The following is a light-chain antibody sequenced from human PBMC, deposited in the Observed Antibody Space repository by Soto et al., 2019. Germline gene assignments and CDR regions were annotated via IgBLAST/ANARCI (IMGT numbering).Light chain of an antibody. CDR2: GTS. Sequence: EVVLTQSPGTLSLSRGERATLSCRASERIYSAYLGWYQQKPGQAPRLLIYGTSSRATGIPDRFSGSGSGTDFTLTISRLEPEDFAVYYCQQYGNSPITFGQGPRMEI. CDR3: QQYGNSPIT. J-gene: IGKJ5*01. CDR1: ERIYSAY. V-gene: IGKV3-20*01.